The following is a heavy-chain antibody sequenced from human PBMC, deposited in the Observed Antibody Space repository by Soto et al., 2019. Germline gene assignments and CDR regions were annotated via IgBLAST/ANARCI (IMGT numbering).Heavy chain of an antibody. Sequence: PSQTLSLTCAISGDSVSSNSAAWNWIRQSPSRGLEWLGRTYYRSKWYNDYAVSVKSRITINPDTSKNQFSLQLNSVTPEDTAVYYCARVGSRAPYYYYYGMDVWGQGTTVTVSS. CDR2: TYYRSKWYN. D-gene: IGHD3-10*01. V-gene: IGHV6-1*01. CDR1: GDSVSSNSAA. J-gene: IGHJ6*02. CDR3: ARVGSRAPYYYYYGMDV.